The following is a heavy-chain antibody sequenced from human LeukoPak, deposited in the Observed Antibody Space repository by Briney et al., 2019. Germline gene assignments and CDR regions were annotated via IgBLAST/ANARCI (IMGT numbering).Heavy chain of an antibody. Sequence: SQTLSLTCTVSGGSISSGSYYWSWIWQPAGKGLEWIGRIHTSGSTSYIPSLESRVAISVDTSKNQFSLKLTSATAADTAVYFCARYGNVPSAHFDYWGQGTLVTVSS. J-gene: IGHJ4*02. CDR2: IHTSGST. D-gene: IGHD2-2*01. CDR1: GGSISSGSYY. V-gene: IGHV4-61*02. CDR3: ARYGNVPSAHFDY.